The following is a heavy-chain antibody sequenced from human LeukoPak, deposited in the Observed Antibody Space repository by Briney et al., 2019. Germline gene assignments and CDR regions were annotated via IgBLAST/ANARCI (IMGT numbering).Heavy chain of an antibody. J-gene: IGHJ3*02. CDR1: GGTFSSYA. Sequence: GASVKVSCKASGGTFSSYAISWVRQAPGQGLEWMGRIIPILGIANYAQKFQGRVTITADKSTSTAYMELSSLRSEDTAVYYCARDRAESNAFDIWGQGTMVTVSS. CDR3: ARDRAESNAFDI. V-gene: IGHV1-69*04. CDR2: IIPILGIA.